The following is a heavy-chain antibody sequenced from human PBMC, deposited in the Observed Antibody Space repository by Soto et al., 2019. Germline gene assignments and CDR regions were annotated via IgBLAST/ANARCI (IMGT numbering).Heavy chain of an antibody. J-gene: IGHJ6*02. V-gene: IGHV4-31*02. CDR3: ARERCSTGCPMDV. CDR1: GGFISSGGYY. Sequence: KPSETLSLTCTVSGGFISSGGYYWAWIRQHPGKGLEWIGYIYHSGSTYYNPSLKSRVTISVDTSENQFSLRLSSVTAADTAIYYCARERCSTGCPMDVWGQGATVTVS. CDR2: IYHSGST. D-gene: IGHD2-2*01.